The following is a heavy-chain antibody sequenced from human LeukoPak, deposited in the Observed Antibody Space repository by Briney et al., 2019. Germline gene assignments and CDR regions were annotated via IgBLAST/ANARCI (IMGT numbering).Heavy chain of an antibody. CDR3: AKDVCGDCYSRGDY. D-gene: IGHD2-21*02. CDR1: GFTFSSYA. J-gene: IGHJ4*02. Sequence: PGGSLRLSCAASGFTFSSYAMHWVRQAPGKGLEWVAVISYDGSNKYYADSVKGRFTISRDNSKNTLYLQMNSLRAEDTAVYYCAKDVCGDCYSRGDYWGQGTLVTVSS. V-gene: IGHV3-30*04. CDR2: ISYDGSNK.